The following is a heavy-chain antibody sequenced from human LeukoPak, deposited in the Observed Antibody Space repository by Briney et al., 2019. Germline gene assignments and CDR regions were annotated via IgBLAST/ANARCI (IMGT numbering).Heavy chain of an antibody. CDR1: GFIVSSNY. CDR3: ARVNSGSYYEGYFDC. D-gene: IGHD1-26*01. CDR2: IYSGGST. J-gene: IGHJ4*02. Sequence: GGSLRLSCAASGFIVSSNYMSWVRQAPGKGLEWVSVIYSGGSTYYADSVKGRFTISRDNSKNTLYLQMNSLRAEDTAVYYCARVNSGSYYEGYFDCWGQGTLVTVSS. V-gene: IGHV3-53*01.